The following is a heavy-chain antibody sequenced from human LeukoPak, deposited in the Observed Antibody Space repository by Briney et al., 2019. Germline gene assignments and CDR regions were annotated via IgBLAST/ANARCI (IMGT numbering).Heavy chain of an antibody. CDR2: ISGSGGST. D-gene: IGHD2-2*01. Sequence: GGSLRLSCAASGFTFSSYAMSWVRQAPGKGLEWVSAISGSGGSTYYADSVKGRFTISRDNSWNTLYLQMNSLTAEDTAVYYCAKGRERDLVRIHFDYWGQGTLVTVSS. V-gene: IGHV3-23*01. CDR3: AKGRERDLVRIHFDY. CDR1: GFTFSSYA. J-gene: IGHJ4*02.